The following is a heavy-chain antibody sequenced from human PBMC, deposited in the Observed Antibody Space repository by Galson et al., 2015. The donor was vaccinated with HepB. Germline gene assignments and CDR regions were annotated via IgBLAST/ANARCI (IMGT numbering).Heavy chain of an antibody. D-gene: IGHD3-16*01. CDR1: GYRFTTYG. J-gene: IGHJ5*02. V-gene: IGHV1-18*01. Sequence: SVKVSCKASGYRFTTYGINWVRQAPGQGLEWMGWISTYTGNTKYAQKLQGRVTMTTDTSTNTAYIELRSLKSDDTAIYYCARDYAVKTRNLFDPWGQGTLVTVSS. CDR3: ARDYAVKTRNLFDP. CDR2: ISTYTGNT.